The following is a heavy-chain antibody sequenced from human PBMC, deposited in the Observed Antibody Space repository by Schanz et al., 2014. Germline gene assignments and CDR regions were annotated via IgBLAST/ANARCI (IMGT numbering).Heavy chain of an antibody. CDR3: ARDSGSHYLVDY. V-gene: IGHV3-30*03. Sequence: QVQLVESGGGVVQPGRSLRLSCAASGFTFSSYGMHWVRQSPGKGLEWVALISYDGSNKYYADSVKGRFTISRDNAKISLYLQMNSLRAEDTAVYYCARDSGSHYLVDYWGQGTLDNVSS. D-gene: IGHD1-26*01. CDR2: ISYDGSNK. J-gene: IGHJ4*02. CDR1: GFTFSSYG.